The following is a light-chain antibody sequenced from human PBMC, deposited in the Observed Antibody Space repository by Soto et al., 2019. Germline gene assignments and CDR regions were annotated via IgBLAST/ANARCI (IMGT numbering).Light chain of an antibody. CDR3: CSYAGSYTLV. Sequence: QSVLTQPRSVSGSPGQSVTISCTGTSSDVGGYNYVSWYQQHPGKAPKLMIYDVIKRPSGVPDRFSGSKSGNTASLTISGLQAEDEADYSCCSYAGSYTLVFGGGTKLDRP. V-gene: IGLV2-11*01. CDR1: SSDVGGYNY. J-gene: IGLJ2*01. CDR2: DVI.